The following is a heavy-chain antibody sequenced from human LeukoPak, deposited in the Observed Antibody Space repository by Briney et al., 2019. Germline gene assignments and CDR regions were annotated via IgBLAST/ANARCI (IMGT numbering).Heavy chain of an antibody. CDR1: GFTFSSYA. V-gene: IGHV3-23*01. CDR2: ISGSGGST. D-gene: IGHD2-2*01. Sequence: GGSLRLSCAASGFTFSSYAMSWVRQAPGKGLGWVSAISGSGGSTYYADSVKGRFTISRDNSKNTLHLQMNSLRAEDTAVYYCAKPHDCSSTSCDSWGQGTTVTVSS. J-gene: IGHJ6*02. CDR3: AKPHDCSSTSCDS.